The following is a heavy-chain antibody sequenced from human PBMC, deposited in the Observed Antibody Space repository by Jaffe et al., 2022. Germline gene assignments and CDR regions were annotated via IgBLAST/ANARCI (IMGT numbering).Heavy chain of an antibody. CDR1: GFTFSSYA. V-gene: IGHV3-23*01. D-gene: IGHD6-13*01. Sequence: EVQLLESGGGLVQPGGSLRLSCAASGFTFSSYAMSWVRQAPGKGLEWVSAISGSGGSTYYADSVKGRFTISRDNSKNTLYLQMNSLRAEDTAVYYCAKDPLEQQLVLGRIHESFDIWGQGTMVTVSS. J-gene: IGHJ3*02. CDR2: ISGSGGST. CDR3: AKDPLEQQLVLGRIHESFDI.